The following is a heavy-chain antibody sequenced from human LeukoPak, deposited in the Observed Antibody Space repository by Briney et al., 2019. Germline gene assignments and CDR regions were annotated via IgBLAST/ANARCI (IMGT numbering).Heavy chain of an antibody. V-gene: IGHV4-61*02. CDR3: ARQAYSSLYYYYMDV. CDR2: IYYSGST. CDR1: GGSINSCNYY. Sequence: SETLSLTCTVSGGSINSCNYYWTWIRPPAGKRLGWIGRIYYSGSTNYNPSLKSRVTISVDTSKNQSSLKLSSVTAADTAVYYCARQAYSSLYYYYMDVWGKGTTVTVSS. D-gene: IGHD2-21*01. J-gene: IGHJ6*03.